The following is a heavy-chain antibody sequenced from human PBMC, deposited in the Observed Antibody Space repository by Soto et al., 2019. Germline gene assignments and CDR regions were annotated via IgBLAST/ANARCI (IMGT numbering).Heavy chain of an antibody. V-gene: IGHV3-23*01. D-gene: IGHD6-13*01. CDR2: ISGSGGST. Sequence: GGSLRLSCAASGFTFSSYAMSWVRQAPGKGLEWVSAISGSGGSTYYADSVKGRFTISRDNSKNTLYLQMNSLRAEDTAVYYCAKYRVAEAALAEYFQHWGQGSLVTVSP. CDR1: GFTFSSYA. CDR3: AKYRVAEAALAEYFQH. J-gene: IGHJ1*01.